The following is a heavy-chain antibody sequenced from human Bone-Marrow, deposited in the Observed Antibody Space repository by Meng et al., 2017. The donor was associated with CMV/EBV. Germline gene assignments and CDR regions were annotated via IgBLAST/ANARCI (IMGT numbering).Heavy chain of an antibody. Sequence: SSVKVSCKASGGTFSSYAISWVRQAPGQGLEWMGGIIPILGIANYAQKFQGRVTITADKSTSTAYMELSSLRSEDTAVYYCARGEVLRFLEWLLHLNYYYYGMDVWGQGTTVTVSS. CDR2: IIPILGIA. J-gene: IGHJ6*02. CDR1: GGTFSSYA. D-gene: IGHD3-3*01. CDR3: ARGEVLRFLEWLLHLNYYYYGMDV. V-gene: IGHV1-69*10.